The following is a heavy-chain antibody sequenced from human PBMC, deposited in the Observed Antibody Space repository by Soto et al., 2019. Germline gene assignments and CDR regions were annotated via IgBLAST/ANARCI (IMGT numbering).Heavy chain of an antibody. D-gene: IGHD4-17*01. Sequence: ELQLVESGGGLVQPGGSLRLSCAASGFSVSINYVNWVRQAPGKGLEWVSVIYSGGTTHYADSVKGRFTISRDTSKNTLYLQMNSLRVEDTSVYYCAGDSTDGDFVDAFDVVGQGTMVPVSS. J-gene: IGHJ3*01. CDR1: GFSVSINY. V-gene: IGHV3-66*01. CDR3: AGDSTDGDFVDAFDV. CDR2: IYSGGTT.